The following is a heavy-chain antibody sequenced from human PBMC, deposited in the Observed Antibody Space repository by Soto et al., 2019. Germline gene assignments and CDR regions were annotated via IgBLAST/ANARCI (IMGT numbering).Heavy chain of an antibody. CDR2: INAGNGNT. D-gene: IGHD3-16*01. CDR1: GYTFTSYG. V-gene: IGHV1-3*01. CDR3: ATQMGEGYFDY. J-gene: IGHJ4*02. Sequence: ASVKVSCKASGYTFTSYGISWVRQAPGQGLEWMGWINAGNGNTKYSQKFQGRVTITRDTSASTAYMELSSLRSEDTAVYYCATQMGEGYFDYWGQGTLVTVSS.